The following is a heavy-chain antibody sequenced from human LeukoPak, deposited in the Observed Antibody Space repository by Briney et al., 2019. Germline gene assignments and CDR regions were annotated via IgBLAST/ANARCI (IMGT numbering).Heavy chain of an antibody. CDR3: AIPPGYCGNDCSFDH. D-gene: IGHD2-21*02. CDR2: IYPGDYET. J-gene: IGHJ4*02. Sequence: GESLQISCEGSGYSFSNYWIGWVRQMPGKGLEWMGIIYPGDYETRYSPSFQGRVTISVDKSISTAYLQWSSLKASDTAMYYCAIPPGYCGNDCSFDHWGQGTLVTVSS. V-gene: IGHV5-51*01. CDR1: GYSFSNYW.